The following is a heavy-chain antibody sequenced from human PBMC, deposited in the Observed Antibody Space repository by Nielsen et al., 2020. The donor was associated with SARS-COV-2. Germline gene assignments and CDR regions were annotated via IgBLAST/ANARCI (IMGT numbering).Heavy chain of an antibody. J-gene: IGHJ4*02. CDR2: IYYEVTGT. CDR1: GFSINRYG. CDR3: ARSRDGYNHGLA. V-gene: IGHV3-33*01. Sequence: GGSLRLSCAASGFSINRYGMHWVRQPPGKSLEWVAAIYYEVTGTGYADSVKGRFTISRDNSKNTLYLQMDNLRAEDAAVYYCARSRDGYNHGLAWGQGTQVTVSS. D-gene: IGHD5-24*01.